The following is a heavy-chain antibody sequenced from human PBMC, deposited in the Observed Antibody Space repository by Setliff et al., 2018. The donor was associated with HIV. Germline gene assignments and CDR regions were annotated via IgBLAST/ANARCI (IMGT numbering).Heavy chain of an antibody. CDR3: ARDHIAARSVDY. CDR1: AYTFNSYY. D-gene: IGHD6-6*01. Sequence: GASVKVSCKTSAYTFNSYYMHWIRQAPGQGLEWMGVIGPSGSSTTYAQNFQGRVTMSRDTSTNTVYMELSSLRSEDTAVYYCARDHIAARSVDYWGQGTLVTVSS. CDR2: IGPSGSST. V-gene: IGHV1-46*02. J-gene: IGHJ4*02.